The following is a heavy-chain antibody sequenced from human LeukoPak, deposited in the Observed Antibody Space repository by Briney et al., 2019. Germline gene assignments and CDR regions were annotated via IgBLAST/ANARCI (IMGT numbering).Heavy chain of an antibody. CDR2: ISYDGSNK. Sequence: QTGGSLRLSCAASGFTFSSYAMHWVRQAPGKGLEWVAAISYDGSNKYSADSVKGRFTISRDNSKNTLYLQMNSLRAEDTAVYYCAKDRRNVGFFDYWGQGTLVTVSS. V-gene: IGHV3-30*04. CDR1: GFTFSSYA. CDR3: AKDRRNVGFFDY. J-gene: IGHJ4*02. D-gene: IGHD1-14*01.